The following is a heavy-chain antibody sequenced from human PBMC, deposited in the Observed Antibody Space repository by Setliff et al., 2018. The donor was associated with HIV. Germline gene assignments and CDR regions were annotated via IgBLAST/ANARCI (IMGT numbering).Heavy chain of an antibody. J-gene: IGHJ3*02. V-gene: IGHV3-48*04. CDR1: GFTFSNYG. CDR2: ISSSSGTI. D-gene: IGHD3-22*01. Sequence: GGSLRLSCEISGFTFSNYGMNWVRQAPGKGLEWLSYISSSSGTILYVDSVQGRFTISRDNAKNSLYLQMNSLRAEDTAVYYCARSHYDSRGYYYRGDAFDIWGLGTMVTVSS. CDR3: ARSHYDSRGYYYRGDAFDI.